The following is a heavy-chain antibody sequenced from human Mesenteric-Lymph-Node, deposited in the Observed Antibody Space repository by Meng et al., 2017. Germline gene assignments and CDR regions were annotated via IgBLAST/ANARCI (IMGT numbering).Heavy chain of an antibody. CDR3: ARDCDCSSTRGLDYYYYGMDV. V-gene: IGHV3-21*01. D-gene: IGHD2-2*01. J-gene: IGHJ6*02. Sequence: GGSLRLSCAASGFTFSSYSMNWVRQAPGKGLEWVSSISSSSSYIYYADSVKGRFTISRDNAKNSLYLQMNSLRAEDTAVYYCARDCDCSSTRGLDYYYYGMDVWGQGTTVTVSS. CDR2: ISSSSSYI. CDR1: GFTFSSYS.